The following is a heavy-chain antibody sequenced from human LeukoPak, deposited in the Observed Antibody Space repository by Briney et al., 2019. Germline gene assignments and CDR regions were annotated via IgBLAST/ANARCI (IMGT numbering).Heavy chain of an antibody. CDR1: GFTFSSYG. J-gene: IGHJ4*02. Sequence: GGSLRLSCAASGFTFSSYGMHWVRQAPGKGLEWVAVIYSGGSTYYADSVKGRFTISRDNSKNTLYLQMNSLRAEDTAVYYCARERAARQYFDYWGQGTLVTVSS. V-gene: IGHV3-NL1*01. D-gene: IGHD6-13*01. CDR3: ARERAARQYFDY. CDR2: IYSGGST.